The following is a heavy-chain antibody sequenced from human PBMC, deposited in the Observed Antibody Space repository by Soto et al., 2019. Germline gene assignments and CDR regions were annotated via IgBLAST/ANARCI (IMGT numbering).Heavy chain of an antibody. D-gene: IGHD2-2*01. J-gene: IGHJ3*02. CDR3: ARDSHCSSTGCYAGGRRAFDI. Sequence: QVQLVQSGAEVKKPGASVKVSCKASGYTFTSYGISWVRQAPGQGLEWMGWISAYNGNTNYAQKLQGRVTMTTDTSTSTAYMELRSLRSDDTAVYYCARDSHCSSTGCYAGGRRAFDIWGQGTMVTVSS. CDR1: GYTFTSYG. V-gene: IGHV1-18*01. CDR2: ISAYNGNT.